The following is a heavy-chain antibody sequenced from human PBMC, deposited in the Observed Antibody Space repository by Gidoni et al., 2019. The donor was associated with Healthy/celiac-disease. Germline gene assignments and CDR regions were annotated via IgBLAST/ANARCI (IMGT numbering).Heavy chain of an antibody. V-gene: IGHV3-21*01. CDR2: ISSSSSYI. CDR3: ARLVDALNDAFDI. Sequence: VQLVASGGGLVTPGGSLSLSCASSGFTFSSYSMIWVRQAPGKGLDWFSAISSSSSYIYHADSVKGRFTISRANAKTSLYLQMNSLRAEDTAVYYCARLVDALNDAFDIWGQGTMVTVSS. D-gene: IGHD2-15*01. J-gene: IGHJ3*02. CDR1: GFTFSSYS.